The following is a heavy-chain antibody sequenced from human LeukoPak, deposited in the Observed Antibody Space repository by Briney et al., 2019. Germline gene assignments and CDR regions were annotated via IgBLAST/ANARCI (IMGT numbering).Heavy chain of an antibody. Sequence: SETLSLTCAVYGGSFSGYYWSWIRQPPGKGLEWIGEINHSGSTNYNPSLKSRVTISVDTSKNQFSLKLSSVTAADTAVYYCARDRRRGSGSFDYWGQGTLVTVSS. CDR1: GGSFSGYY. D-gene: IGHD3-10*01. J-gene: IGHJ4*02. CDR2: INHSGST. V-gene: IGHV4-34*01. CDR3: ARDRRRGSGSFDY.